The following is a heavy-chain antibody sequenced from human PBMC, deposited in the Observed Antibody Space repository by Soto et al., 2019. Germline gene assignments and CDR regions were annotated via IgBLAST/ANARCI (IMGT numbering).Heavy chain of an antibody. CDR1: GYTFSNYG. CDR3: ARVVPGAEAWFGP. V-gene: IGHV1-18*01. CDR2: ISLYSDGT. J-gene: IGHJ5*02. D-gene: IGHD2-2*01. Sequence: QVQLVQFGGEVKRPGASVKVSCKTSGYTFSNYGITWVRQAPGQPLEWLGWISLYSDGTNYAQKLQGRVSMTTDTSTTTAYMELRSLRSDDTAVYYCARVVPGAEAWFGPWGQGTLVTVSS.